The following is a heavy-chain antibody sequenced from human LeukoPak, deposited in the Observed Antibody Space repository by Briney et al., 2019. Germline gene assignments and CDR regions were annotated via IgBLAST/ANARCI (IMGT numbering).Heavy chain of an antibody. D-gene: IGHD2-15*01. V-gene: IGHV7-4-1*02. CDR3: ARNLVVAATRFVLVYYYMDV. J-gene: IGHJ6*03. CDR2: INTNTGNP. Sequence: GASVKVSCKASGCTFTSYAMNWVRQAPGQGLEWMGWINTNTGNPTYAQGFTGRFVFSLDTSVSTAYLQISSLKAEDTAVYYCARNLVVAATRFVLVYYYMDVWGRGTTVTVSS. CDR1: GCTFTSYA.